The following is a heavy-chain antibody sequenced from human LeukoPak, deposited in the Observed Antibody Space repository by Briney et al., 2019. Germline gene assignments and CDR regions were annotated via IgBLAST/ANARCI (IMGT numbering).Heavy chain of an antibody. CDR3: VRDSVGLYYFNY. CDR1: GFTFSSYG. Sequence: TGGSLRLSCAASGFTFSSYGMHWVRQAPGKGLEWVAVIWYDGSNKYYADSVKGRFTISRDNSKNTLYLQMNSLRAEDTAVYYCVRDSVGLYYFNYWGQGTLVTVSS. D-gene: IGHD1-26*01. J-gene: IGHJ4*02. V-gene: IGHV3-33*01. CDR2: IWYDGSNK.